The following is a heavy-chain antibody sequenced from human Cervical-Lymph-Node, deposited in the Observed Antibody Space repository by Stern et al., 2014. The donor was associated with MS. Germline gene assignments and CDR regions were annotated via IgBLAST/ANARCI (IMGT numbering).Heavy chain of an antibody. D-gene: IGHD1-14*01. J-gene: IGHJ4*02. CDR3: VSTTDGVV. CDR1: GLTVNNAR. V-gene: IGHV3-15*01. Sequence: EVQLVESGGGLVKPGGSLRLACAASGLTVNNARMSWVRQAPGKGLEWVGRIKTKTDGGTTDYAAPVKGRFTISRDDSKNTLYLQMNSLKTEDTAVYYCVSTTDGVVGVQGTLVTVSS. CDR2: IKTKTDGGTT.